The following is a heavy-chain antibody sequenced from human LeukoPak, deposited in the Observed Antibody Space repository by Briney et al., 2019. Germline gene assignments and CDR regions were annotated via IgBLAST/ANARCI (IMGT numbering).Heavy chain of an antibody. V-gene: IGHV4-34*01. CDR3: ARAPRKYSSSDNWFDP. Sequence: KPSETLSLTCAVYGGSFSGYYWSWIRQPPGKGLEWIGEINHSGSTNYNPSLKSRVTISVDTSKNQFSLKLSSVTAADTAVYYCARAPRKYSSSDNWFDPWGQGTLVTVSS. J-gene: IGHJ5*02. D-gene: IGHD6-13*01. CDR2: INHSGST. CDR1: GGSFSGYY.